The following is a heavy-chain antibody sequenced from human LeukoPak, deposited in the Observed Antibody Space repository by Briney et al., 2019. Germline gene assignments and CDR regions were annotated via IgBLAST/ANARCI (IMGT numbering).Heavy chain of an antibody. CDR1: GYTFTGYY. V-gene: IGHV1-2*02. J-gene: IGHJ4*02. CDR3: ARAIDYYGSGSYYNPLDY. Sequence: ASVKVSCNASGYTFTGYYMHWVRQAPRQGLEWMGWINPNSGGTNIAQKFQGRVTMTRDTSISTAYMELSRLRSDDTAVYYCARAIDYYGSGSYYNPLDYWGQGTLVTVSS. D-gene: IGHD3-10*01. CDR2: INPNSGGT.